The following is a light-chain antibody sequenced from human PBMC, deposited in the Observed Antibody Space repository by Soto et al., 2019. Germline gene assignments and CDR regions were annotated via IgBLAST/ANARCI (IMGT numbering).Light chain of an antibody. CDR3: SSYAVSWYAT. V-gene: IGLV2-11*01. CDR2: DVI. J-gene: IGLJ2*01. Sequence: QSALTQPRSVSGSPGQSVTIPCTGASSDIGGYNYVSWYQQHPGKAPKLMIYDVIKRPSRVPDRFSGSKSGSTASLTISGLQAEDEADYYCSSYAVSWYATFGGGTQLTVL. CDR1: SSDIGGYNY.